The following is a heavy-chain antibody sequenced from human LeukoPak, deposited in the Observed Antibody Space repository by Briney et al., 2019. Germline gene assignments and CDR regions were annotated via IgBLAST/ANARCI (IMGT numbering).Heavy chain of an antibody. V-gene: IGHV1-46*01. CDR1: GYTFTNYY. CDR2: INPSGGGT. CDR3: ARCDYVWGNYRYRPILYFDF. Sequence: ASVKVSCKASGYTFTNYYMHWVRQAPGQGLEWMGIINPSGGGTTYAQKFQGRVSMTRDTSTSTFYMDLSSLRSEDTAVYYCARCDYVWGNYRYRPILYFDFWGQGTLVTVSS. J-gene: IGHJ4*02. D-gene: IGHD3-16*02.